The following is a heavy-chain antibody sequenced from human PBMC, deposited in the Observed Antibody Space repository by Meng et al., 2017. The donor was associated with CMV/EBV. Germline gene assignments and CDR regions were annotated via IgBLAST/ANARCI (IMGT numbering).Heavy chain of an antibody. CDR1: GFTFSSYS. D-gene: IGHD3-22*01. V-gene: IGHV3-21*01. CDR2: ISSSSSYI. J-gene: IGHJ4*02. Sequence: GESLKISCAASGFTFSSYSMNWVRQAPGKGLEWVSSISSSSSYIYYADSVKGRFTISRDNAKNSPYLQMSSLRAEDTAVYYCARDLGPGWMGSGSFDYWGQGTLVTVSS. CDR3: ARDLGPGWMGSGSFDY.